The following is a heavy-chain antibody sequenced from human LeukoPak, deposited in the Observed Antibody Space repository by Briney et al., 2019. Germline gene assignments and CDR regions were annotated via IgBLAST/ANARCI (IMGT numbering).Heavy chain of an antibody. D-gene: IGHD3-22*01. J-gene: IGHJ4*02. Sequence: SETLSLTCTVSGGSISSYYWSWIRQPPGKGLEWIGYIYYSGSTYYNPSLKSRVTISVDTSKNQFSLKLSSVTAADTAVYYCARGSSGSRNYWGQGTLVTVSS. V-gene: IGHV4-30-4*08. CDR2: IYYSGST. CDR1: GGSISSYY. CDR3: ARGSSGSRNY.